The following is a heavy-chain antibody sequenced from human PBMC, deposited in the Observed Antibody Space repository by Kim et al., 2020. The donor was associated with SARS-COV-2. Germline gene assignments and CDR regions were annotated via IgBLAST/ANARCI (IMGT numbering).Heavy chain of an antibody. J-gene: IGHJ4*02. D-gene: IGHD1-26*01. Sequence: YYADDVKGRFTNSRDNDKNTLYLQMNILRAEDTAVYYCANGPIVGALTGDWGQGTLVTVSS. V-gene: IGHV3-23*01. CDR3: ANGPIVGALTGD.